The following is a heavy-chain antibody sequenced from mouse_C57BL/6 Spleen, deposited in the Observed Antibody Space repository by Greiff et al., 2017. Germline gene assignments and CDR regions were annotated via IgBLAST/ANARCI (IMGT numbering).Heavy chain of an antibody. V-gene: IGHV1-15*01. D-gene: IGHD1-1*01. J-gene: IGHJ2*01. Sequence: QVQLQESGAELVRPGASVTLSCKASGYTFTDYEMHWVKQTPVHGLEWIGAIDPETGGTAYNQKFKGKAILTADKSSSTAYLELRSLTSEDSAVYYCTRNYYGSSGFDYWGQGTTLTVSS. CDR2: IDPETGGT. CDR3: TRNYYGSSGFDY. CDR1: GYTFTDYE.